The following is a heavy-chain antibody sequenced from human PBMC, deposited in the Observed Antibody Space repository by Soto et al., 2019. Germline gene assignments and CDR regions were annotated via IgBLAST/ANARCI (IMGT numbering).Heavy chain of an antibody. V-gene: IGHV3-73*02. D-gene: IGHD6-19*01. J-gene: IGHJ4*02. CDR1: GFTFSGST. CDR3: TRQHLDVPVASAIDY. Sequence: EVQLVESGGGLVQPGGSLKLSCAASGFTFSGSTIHWVRQTSGKGLEWVGRIPSKTNTYGTAYAASVKGRFTISRDDSKNTAYLQMNSLKTEDTAVYYCTRQHLDVPVASAIDYWGQGTLVTVSS. CDR2: IPSKTNTYGT.